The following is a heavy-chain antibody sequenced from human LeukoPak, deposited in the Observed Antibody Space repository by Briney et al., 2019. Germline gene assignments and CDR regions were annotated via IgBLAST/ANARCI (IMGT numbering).Heavy chain of an antibody. CDR2: MYDTGIT. CDR3: ARGRDDYNDAPPPYYYYMDV. CDR1: GGSLGGGNFY. Sequence: PSETLSLTCTVSGGSLGGGNFYWNWSRQHPGRGLEWIGYMYDTGITYYNPSLKSRVTISAVTSKKQLSLNLRSVTAADSAVYRCARGRDDYNDAPPPYYYYMDVWGKGTTVTVSS. V-gene: IGHV4-31*03. J-gene: IGHJ6*03. D-gene: IGHD5-24*01.